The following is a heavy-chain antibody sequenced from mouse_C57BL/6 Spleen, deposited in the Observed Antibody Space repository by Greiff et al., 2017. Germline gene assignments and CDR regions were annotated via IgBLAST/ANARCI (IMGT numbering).Heavy chain of an antibody. D-gene: IGHD2-2*01. V-gene: IGHV14-3*01. CDR2: IDPANGNT. CDR3: ALMVTTGGSAMDY. J-gene: IGHJ4*01. Sequence: VQLKESVAELVRPGASVKLSCTASGFNIKNTYMHWVKQRPEQGLEWIGRIDPANGNTKYAPKFQGKATITADTSSNTAYLQLSSLTSEDTAIYYCALMVTTGGSAMDYWGQGTSVTVSS. CDR1: GFNIKNTY.